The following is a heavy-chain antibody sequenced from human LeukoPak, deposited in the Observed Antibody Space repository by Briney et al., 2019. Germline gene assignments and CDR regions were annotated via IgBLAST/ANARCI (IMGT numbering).Heavy chain of an antibody. Sequence: KAGGSLRLSCAASGFTFSSYSMNWVRQAPGKGLEWVSSISSSSSYIYYADSVKGRFTISRDNSKNTLYLQMNSLRAEDTAVYYCAKQNYYGSGSYLFDYWGQGTLVTVSS. D-gene: IGHD3-10*01. CDR2: ISSSSSYI. CDR3: AKQNYYGSGSYLFDY. CDR1: GFTFSSYS. J-gene: IGHJ4*02. V-gene: IGHV3-21*04.